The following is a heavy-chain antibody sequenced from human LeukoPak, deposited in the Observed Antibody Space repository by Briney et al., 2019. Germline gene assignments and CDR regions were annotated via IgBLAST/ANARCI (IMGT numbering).Heavy chain of an antibody. CDR1: GFTFSSYG. Sequence: PGGSLRLSRAASGFTFSSYGMHWVRQAPGKGLEWVAVIWYDGSNKYYADSVKGRFTISRDNSKNTLYLQMNSLRAEDTAVYYCARDGGYYDILTGPYYFDYWGQGTLVTVSS. CDR3: ARDGGYYDILTGPYYFDY. CDR2: IWYDGSNK. D-gene: IGHD3-9*01. V-gene: IGHV3-33*01. J-gene: IGHJ4*02.